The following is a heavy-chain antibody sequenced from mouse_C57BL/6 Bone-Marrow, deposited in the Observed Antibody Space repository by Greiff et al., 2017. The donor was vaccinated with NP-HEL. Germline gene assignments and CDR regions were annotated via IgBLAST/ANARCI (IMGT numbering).Heavy chain of an antibody. CDR2: IYIGNGYT. Sequence: VNVKQSGAELVRPGSSVKMSCKTSGYTFTSYGINWVKQRPGQGLEWIGYIYIGNGYTEYNEKFKGKATLTSDTSSSTAYMQLSSLTSEDSAIYFCTAQATRYYAMDYWGQGTSVTVSS. CDR3: TAQATRYYAMDY. CDR1: GYTFTSYG. V-gene: IGHV1-58*01. J-gene: IGHJ4*01. D-gene: IGHD3-2*02.